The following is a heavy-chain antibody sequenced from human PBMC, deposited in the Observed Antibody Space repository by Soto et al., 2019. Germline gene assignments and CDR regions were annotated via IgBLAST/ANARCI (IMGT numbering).Heavy chain of an antibody. Sequence: ESGGGLVKPGGSLRLSCAASGFTFSSYSMNWVRQAPGKGLEWVSSISSSSSYIYYADSVKGRFTISRDNAKNSLYLQMNSLRAEDTAVYYCARAVTIFGVASGGYYYYGMDVWGQGTTVTVSS. D-gene: IGHD3-3*01. J-gene: IGHJ6*02. CDR1: GFTFSSYS. V-gene: IGHV3-21*01. CDR2: ISSSSSYI. CDR3: ARAVTIFGVASGGYYYYGMDV.